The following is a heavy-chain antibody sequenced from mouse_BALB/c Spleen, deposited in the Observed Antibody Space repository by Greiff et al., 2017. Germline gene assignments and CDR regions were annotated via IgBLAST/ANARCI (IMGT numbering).Heavy chain of an antibody. J-gene: IGHJ4*01. CDR3: ARKEGYYGLYAMDY. V-gene: IGHV2-4-1*01. D-gene: IGHD1-2*01. CDR1: GFSLTSYG. Sequence: VQLVESGPGLVQPSQSLSITCTVSGFSLTSYGVHWVRQSPGKGLEWLGVIWSGGSTDYNAAFISRLSISKDNSKSQVFFKMNSLQADDTAIYYCARKEGYYGLYAMDYWGQGTSVTVSS. CDR2: IWSGGST.